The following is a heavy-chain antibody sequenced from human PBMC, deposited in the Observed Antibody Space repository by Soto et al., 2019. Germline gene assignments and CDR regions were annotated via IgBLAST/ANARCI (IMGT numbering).Heavy chain of an antibody. V-gene: IGHV1-3*01. CDR2: INVGKDNT. CDR3: ARDLEAGGPSPPYFYYGIDV. Sequence: ASVKRSCKASGYSFTSSSVHWVRQAPGQSPEWMGWINVGKDNTKYSQKFQGRVTITRDTSASTAYMELSSLRSEDTAVYYCARDLEAGGPSPPYFYYGIDVGAQGTTGTVSS. D-gene: IGHD6-25*01. CDR1: GYSFTSSS. J-gene: IGHJ6*02.